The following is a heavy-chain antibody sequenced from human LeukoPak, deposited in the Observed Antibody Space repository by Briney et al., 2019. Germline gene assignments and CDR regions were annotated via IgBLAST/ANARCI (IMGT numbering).Heavy chain of an antibody. CDR3: ARVWDGSYFDY. CDR1: GFTFGDYA. Sequence: GGSLRLSCTASGFTFGDYAMSWVRQAPGKGLEWVGFIRSKAYGGTTEYAASVKGRLNISRDDSKSIAYLQMNSLKTEYTAVYYCARVWDGSYFDYWGQGTLVTVSS. CDR2: IRSKAYGGTT. J-gene: IGHJ4*02. V-gene: IGHV3-49*04. D-gene: IGHD1-26*01.